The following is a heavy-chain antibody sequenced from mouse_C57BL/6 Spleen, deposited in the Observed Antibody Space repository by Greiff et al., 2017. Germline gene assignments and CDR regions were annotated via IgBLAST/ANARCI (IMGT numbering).Heavy chain of an antibody. CDR3: ARDEYDGDWYFDV. Sequence: EVQLQQSGPELVKPGASVKIPCKASGYTFTDYNMDWVKQSHGKSLEWIGDINPNNGGTIYNQKFKGKATFAVDKSSSTAVKVLRRLTSEDTAVYYGARDEYDGDWYFDVWGTGTTVTVSS. D-gene: IGHD2-4*01. V-gene: IGHV1-18*01. CDR1: GYTFTDYN. J-gene: IGHJ1*03. CDR2: INPNNGGT.